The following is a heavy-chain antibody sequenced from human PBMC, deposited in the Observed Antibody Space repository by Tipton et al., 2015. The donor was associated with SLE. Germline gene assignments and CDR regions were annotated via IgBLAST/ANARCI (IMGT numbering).Heavy chain of an antibody. Sequence: LRLSCTVSGGSISSYYWSWIRQPPGKGLEWIGYIYYSGSTNYNPSLKSRVTISVDTSKNQFSLKLSSVTAADTAVYYCASIYSNYAEYFQHWGQGTLVTVSS. CDR2: IYYSGST. D-gene: IGHD4-11*01. CDR3: ASIYSNYAEYFQH. V-gene: IGHV4-59*01. J-gene: IGHJ1*01. CDR1: GGSISSYY.